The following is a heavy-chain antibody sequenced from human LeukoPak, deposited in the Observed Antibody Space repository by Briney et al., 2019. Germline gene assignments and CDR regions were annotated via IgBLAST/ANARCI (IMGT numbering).Heavy chain of an antibody. J-gene: IGHJ4*02. CDR2: ISGSGDTT. CDR3: AKAKGGR. Sequence: GGSLRLSCVASGFTFSIYTMTWFRQAQGKGLEWVSSISGSGDTTYFADSVRGWFTRSRDNSRNTLFLQVDSLRVDDTAVYYCAKAKGGRWGQGTLVTVS. CDR1: GFTFSIYT. D-gene: IGHD2-15*01. V-gene: IGHV3-23*01.